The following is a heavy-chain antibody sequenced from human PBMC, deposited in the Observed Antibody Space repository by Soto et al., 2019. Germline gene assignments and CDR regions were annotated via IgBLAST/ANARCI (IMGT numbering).Heavy chain of an antibody. CDR1: GYIFSSYG. Sequence: QVQLVQSGAEVKKPGASVKVSCKASGYIFSSYGITWVRQAPGQGLEWMGWISAYNGNTYYSQKLQGRVTMTTDTSTSAAYMELRSLRSDDTAVYYCASDAGGRGDYWGQGTLVTVSS. D-gene: IGHD3-10*01. CDR3: ASDAGGRGDY. CDR2: ISAYNGNT. J-gene: IGHJ4*02. V-gene: IGHV1-18*01.